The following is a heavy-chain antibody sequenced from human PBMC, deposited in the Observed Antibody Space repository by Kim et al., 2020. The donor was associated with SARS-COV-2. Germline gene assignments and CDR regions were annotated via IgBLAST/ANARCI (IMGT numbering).Heavy chain of an antibody. D-gene: IGHD3-16*01. Sequence: ASVKVSCKASGYTFSSYAVHWVRQAPGQRLEWMGRINGGNGNTKYSQNFKGRVTITRDTSASTAYMELSSLRSEDTAMYYCAREPVLRLGNAFDIWGQGTVVTVSS. CDR3: AREPVLRLGNAFDI. CDR1: GYTFSSYA. V-gene: IGHV1-3*01. J-gene: IGHJ3*02. CDR2: INGGNGNT.